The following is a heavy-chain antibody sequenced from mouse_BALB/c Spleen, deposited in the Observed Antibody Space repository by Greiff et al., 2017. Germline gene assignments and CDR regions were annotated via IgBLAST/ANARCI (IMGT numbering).Heavy chain of an antibody. J-gene: IGHJ2*01. CDR2: INPSNGRT. CDR3: ARYYYGSSLDY. Sequence: QVQLQQPGAELVKPGASVKLSCKASGYTFTSYWMHWVKQRPGQGLEWIGEINPSNGRTNYNEKFKSKATLTVDKSSSTAYMQRSSLTSEDSAVYDCARYYYGSSLDYWGQGTTLTVSS. D-gene: IGHD1-1*01. CDR1: GYTFTSYW. V-gene: IGHV1S81*02.